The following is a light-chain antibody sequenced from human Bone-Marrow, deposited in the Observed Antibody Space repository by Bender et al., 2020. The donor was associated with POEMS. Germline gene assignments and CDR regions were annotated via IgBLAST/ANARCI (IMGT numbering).Light chain of an antibody. CDR3: AAWEDSLNGWV. Sequence: QSALTQPASVSGSPGQSITISCTGTSSDVGAYIYVSWYHQHPGKAPKLIIYDVSNRPSGVSNRFSGSKSGNTASLTISGLQAEDEADYYCAAWEDSLNGWVFGGGTKLTVL. J-gene: IGLJ3*02. CDR1: SSDVGAYIY. CDR2: DVS. V-gene: IGLV2-14*03.